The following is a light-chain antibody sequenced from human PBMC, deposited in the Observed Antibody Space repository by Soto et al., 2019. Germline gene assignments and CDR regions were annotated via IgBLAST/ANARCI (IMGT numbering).Light chain of an antibody. CDR2: GAS. Sequence: EIVLTQSPGTLSLSPGERATLSCRASQSVSSSYLAWYQQKPGQAPRLLIYGASSRATGIPDRFSGSGSGTDFTLIISRLEPEDFAVYYCQQYGSSPRTLGQGTKVEIK. J-gene: IGKJ1*01. CDR1: QSVSSSY. V-gene: IGKV3-20*01. CDR3: QQYGSSPRT.